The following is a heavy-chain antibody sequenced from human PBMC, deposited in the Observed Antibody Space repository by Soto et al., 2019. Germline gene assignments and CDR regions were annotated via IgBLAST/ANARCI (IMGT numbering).Heavy chain of an antibody. D-gene: IGHD3-16*01. CDR1: GYTFTSYG. V-gene: IGHV1-18*01. CDR3: ARGARPYGDYVWGHYYYYMDV. CDR2: ISAYNGNT. Sequence: ASVKVSCKASGYTFTSYGISWVRQAPGQGLEWMGWISAYNGNTNYAQKLQGRVTMTTDTSTSTAYMELRSLRSDDTAVYYCARGARPYGDYVWGHYYYYMDVWGKGTTVTVSS. J-gene: IGHJ6*03.